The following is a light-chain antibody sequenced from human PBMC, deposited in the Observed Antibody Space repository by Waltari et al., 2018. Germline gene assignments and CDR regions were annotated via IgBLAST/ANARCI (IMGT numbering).Light chain of an antibody. CDR2: AAS. CDR1: QRISNY. J-gene: IGKJ4*01. V-gene: IGKV1D-17*01. Sequence: CLARQRISNYLACFQQKPGHAPKHLIYAASSLDSGVPSRFSGIRSGTEFTLTISRLQPEDFVTYFCLQHNSYPPVHFGAGTKVEIK. CDR3: LQHNSYPPVH.